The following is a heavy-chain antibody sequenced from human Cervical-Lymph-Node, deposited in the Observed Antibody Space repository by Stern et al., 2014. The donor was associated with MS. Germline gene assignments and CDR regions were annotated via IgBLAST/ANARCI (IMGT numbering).Heavy chain of an antibody. D-gene: IGHD3-10*01. CDR2: ISYYGSDT. V-gene: IGHV3-30*18. Sequence: VQLVESGGGVVQPGRSLRLSCTVSGFTFSSYGMHWVRQAPGKGLELVSVISYYGSDTYNSESVKGRFTISRDNSKNTLYLEMRSLRPEDTAVYYCVKRGITEVRGVRLGDYWGPGTLVIVSS. CDR1: GFTFSSYG. CDR3: VKRGITEVRGVRLGDY. J-gene: IGHJ4*02.